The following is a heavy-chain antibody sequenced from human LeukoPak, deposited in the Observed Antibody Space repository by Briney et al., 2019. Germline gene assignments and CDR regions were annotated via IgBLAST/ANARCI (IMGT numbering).Heavy chain of an antibody. CDR2: KKKDGGEK. CDR3: ARDTYYDFWSGLNYYYYYYMDV. D-gene: IGHD3-3*01. CDR1: GLGFISNW. V-gene: IGHV3-7*01. Sequence: GGSRGFSLAASGLGFISNWRSGFGQPQGKGLDWLAKKKKDGGEKHYVDSVKGRFTISRDNAKNSLYLQMNSLRAEDTAVYYCARDTYYDFWSGLNYYYYYYMDVWGKGTTVTVSS. J-gene: IGHJ6*03.